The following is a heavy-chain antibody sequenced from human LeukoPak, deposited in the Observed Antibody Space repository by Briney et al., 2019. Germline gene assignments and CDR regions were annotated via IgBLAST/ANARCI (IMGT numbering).Heavy chain of an antibody. D-gene: IGHD2-15*01. CDR3: AKDRGYCSGASCYHGMDV. Sequence: PGGSLRLSCAASGFTVSSNYMSWVRQAPGKGLEWVSVIYSSGTTYYADSVKGRFTISRDNSNNTLYLLMNSLRPEDTAVYFCAKDRGYCSGASCYHGMDVWGQGTTVSVSS. V-gene: IGHV3-66*03. CDR2: IYSSGTT. CDR1: GFTVSSNY. J-gene: IGHJ6*02.